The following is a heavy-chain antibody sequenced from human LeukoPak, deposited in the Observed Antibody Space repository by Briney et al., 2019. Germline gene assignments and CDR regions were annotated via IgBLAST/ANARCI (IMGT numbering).Heavy chain of an antibody. Sequence: PGRSLRLSCTTSGLNFGAHGMSWLRQAPGKGLEWVAFIKRTPDGGTTEYAASVKGRFTISRDDSKSIAYLQMNSLKTEDAGLYYCTRGLGYTYGWSNWGQGTLVTVSS. CDR2: IKRTPDGGTT. J-gene: IGHJ4*02. V-gene: IGHV3-49*03. CDR1: GLNFGAHG. D-gene: IGHD5-18*01. CDR3: TRGLGYTYGWSN.